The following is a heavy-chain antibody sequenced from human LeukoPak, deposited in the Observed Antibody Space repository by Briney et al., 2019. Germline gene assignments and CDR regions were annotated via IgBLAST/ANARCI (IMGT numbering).Heavy chain of an antibody. CDR2: ISSSSSYI. CDR1: GFKFDDYG. D-gene: IGHD5-12*01. J-gene: IGHJ4*02. V-gene: IGHV3-21*01. Sequence: GGSLRLSCTASGFKFDDYGMTWVRQAPGKGLEWVSSISSSSSYIYYADSVKGRFTISRDNAKNSLYLQMNSLRAEDTAVYYCARAEGGYDLAPLFDYWGQGTLVTVSS. CDR3: ARAEGGYDLAPLFDY.